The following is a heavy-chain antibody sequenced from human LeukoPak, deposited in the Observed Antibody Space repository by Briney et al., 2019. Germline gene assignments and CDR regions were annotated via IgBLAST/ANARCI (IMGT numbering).Heavy chain of an antibody. CDR3: ARLSKGRYFDYIFDH. J-gene: IGHJ4*02. V-gene: IGHV4-39*01. CDR1: GDSVSSSYYY. CDR2: VYYSGST. Sequence: SETLSLICTVSGDSVSSSYYYWGWIRQPPGQGLEWIGNVYYSGSTYYGPSLKSRASMSVDTSKNQLSLKMSSVTAADTAVYYCARLSKGRYFDYIFDHWGQGTLVTVSS. D-gene: IGHD3-9*01.